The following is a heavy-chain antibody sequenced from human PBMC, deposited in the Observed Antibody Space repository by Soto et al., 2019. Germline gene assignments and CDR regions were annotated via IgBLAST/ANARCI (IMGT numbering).Heavy chain of an antibody. D-gene: IGHD4-4*01. CDR1: GGTFSSYA. Sequence: QVQLVQSGAEVKKPGSSVKVSCKASGGTFSSYAISWVRQAPGQGLEWMGGIIPIFGTANYAQKFQGRVTITADKSTSTAYMELSSLRSEDTAVYYCAREVTSVEANYYGMDVWGQGTTVTVSS. CDR2: IIPIFGTA. CDR3: AREVTSVEANYYGMDV. J-gene: IGHJ6*02. V-gene: IGHV1-69*14.